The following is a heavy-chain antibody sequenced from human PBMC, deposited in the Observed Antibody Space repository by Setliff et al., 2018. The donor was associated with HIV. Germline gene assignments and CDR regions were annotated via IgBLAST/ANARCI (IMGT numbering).Heavy chain of an antibody. J-gene: IGHJ4*02. CDR3: ARQDRYCTSTDCYRYFNY. CDR1: GGSISTYY. Sequence: FSLPFPVSGGSISTYYWSWIRQPPGKGLEWIGSIYFTGSSDNNPARKSRVTLSVDKEKHQFSLKRSSVTAADTAVYYCARQDRYCTSTDCYRYFNYWGQGTLVTVSS. CDR2: IYFTGSS. D-gene: IGHD2-2*02. V-gene: IGHV4-59*08.